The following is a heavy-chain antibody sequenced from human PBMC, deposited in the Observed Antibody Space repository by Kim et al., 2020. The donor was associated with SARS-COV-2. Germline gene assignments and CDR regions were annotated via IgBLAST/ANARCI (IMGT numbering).Heavy chain of an antibody. CDR3: ARVTDYGSGPSNYYFDY. D-gene: IGHD3-10*01. Sequence: GGSLRLSCAASGFTFSSYAMHWVRQAPGKGLEWVAVISYDGSNKYYADSVKVRFTISRDNSKNTLYLQMNSLRAEDTAVYYCARVTDYGSGPSNYYFDYWGQGTLVTVSS. CDR2: ISYDGSNK. V-gene: IGHV3-30-3*01. J-gene: IGHJ4*02. CDR1: GFTFSSYA.